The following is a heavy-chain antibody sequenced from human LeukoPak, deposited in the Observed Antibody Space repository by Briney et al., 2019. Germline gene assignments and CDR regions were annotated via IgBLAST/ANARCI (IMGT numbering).Heavy chain of an antibody. D-gene: IGHD3-10*01. CDR2: IYSGGST. CDR3: ARDGPSRWFGELSPHDAFDI. J-gene: IGHJ3*02. CDR1: GFTVSSNY. V-gene: IGHV3-66*01. Sequence: GGSLRLSCAASGFTVSSNYMSWVRQAPGKGLEWVSVIYSGGSTYYADSVKGRFTISRDNSKNSLYLQMNSLRAEDTAVYYCARDGPSRWFGELSPHDAFDIWGQGTMVTVSS.